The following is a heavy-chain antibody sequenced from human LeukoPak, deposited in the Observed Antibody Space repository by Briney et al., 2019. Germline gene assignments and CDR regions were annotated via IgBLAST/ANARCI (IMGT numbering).Heavy chain of an antibody. CDR1: GFTFSDYY. V-gene: IGHV3-11*05. Sequence: GGALRLSCAASGFTFSDYYMNWIRQAPGEGLEWVSYISGSSSYTNYADSVKGRITISRDNAKNSLYLQMNSLRAEDTAVYYCARAGKLENYFDYWGQGTLVTVSS. CDR2: ISGSSSYT. D-gene: IGHD1-1*01. CDR3: ARAGKLENYFDY. J-gene: IGHJ4*02.